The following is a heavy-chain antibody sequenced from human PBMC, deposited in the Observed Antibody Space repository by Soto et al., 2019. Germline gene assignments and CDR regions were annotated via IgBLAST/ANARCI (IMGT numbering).Heavy chain of an antibody. CDR3: ARDQEAAAGIGPDAEYFQH. Sequence: GGSLRLSCAASGFTFSSYGMHWVRQAPGKGLEWVAVIWYDGSNKYYADSVKGRFTISRDNSKNTLYLQMNSLRAEDTAVYYCARDQEAAAGIGPDAEYFQHWGQGTLVTVSS. CDR1: GFTFSSYG. D-gene: IGHD6-13*01. V-gene: IGHV3-33*01. J-gene: IGHJ1*01. CDR2: IWYDGSNK.